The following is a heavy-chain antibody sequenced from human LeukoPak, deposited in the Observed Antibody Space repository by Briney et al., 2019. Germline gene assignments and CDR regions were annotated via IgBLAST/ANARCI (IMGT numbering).Heavy chain of an antibody. CDR1: GGSISAYY. CDR2: ISYSGST. D-gene: IGHD7-27*01. J-gene: IGHJ4*02. CDR3: ARLQGRGDNYLDF. Sequence: KPSETLSLTCTVSGGSISAYYWSWLRQPPGKGLEWIGYISYSGSTNYNPSLKTLQSRVTFSVDTPKNQFSLTLSSVTAADTAVYYCARLQGRGDNYLDFWGQGALVTVSS. V-gene: IGHV4-59*08.